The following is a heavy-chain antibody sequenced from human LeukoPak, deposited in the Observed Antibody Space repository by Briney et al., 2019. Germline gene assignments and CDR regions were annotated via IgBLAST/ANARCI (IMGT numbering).Heavy chain of an antibody. D-gene: IGHD1-26*01. J-gene: IGHJ4*02. CDR1: GFTFSSYE. CDR3: ARDPKWELLGAFDY. Sequence: GGSLRLSCAASGFTFSSYEMNWVRQAPGKGLVWVSRINSDGSSTSYADSVKGRFTISRDNVKNTLYLQMNSLRAEDTAVYYCARDPKWELLGAFDYWGQGTLVTVSS. V-gene: IGHV3-74*01. CDR2: INSDGSST.